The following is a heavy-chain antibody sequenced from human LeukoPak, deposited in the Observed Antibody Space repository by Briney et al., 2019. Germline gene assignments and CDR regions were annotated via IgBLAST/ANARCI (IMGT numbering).Heavy chain of an antibody. V-gene: IGHV4-34*01. J-gene: IGHJ4*01. D-gene: IGHD6-13*01. CDR1: GGSFSGYY. CDR3: ARGVVVAAAALYPGNYFGH. Sequence: PSETLSLTCAVYGGSFSGYYWSWIRQPPGKGLEWIGTIHYNGGTYYNPSLKGRVTISIDTSKNRFSLQLSSVAAADTAVYYCARGVVVAAAALYPGNYFGHRGQGTLVTGSS. CDR2: IHYNGGT.